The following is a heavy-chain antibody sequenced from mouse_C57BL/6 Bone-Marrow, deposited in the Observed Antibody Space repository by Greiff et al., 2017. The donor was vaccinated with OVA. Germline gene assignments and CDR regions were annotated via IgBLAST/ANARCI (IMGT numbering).Heavy chain of an antibody. CDR1: GYTFTDYE. CDR3: TRPPFTTVVEDAMDY. Sequence: QVQLQQSGAELVRPGASVTLSCKASGYTFTDYEMHWVKQTPVHGLEWIGAIDPETGGTAYNQKFKGKAILTADKSSSTAYMELRCLTSEDSAVYYCTRPPFTTVVEDAMDYWCQGTSVTVSS. J-gene: IGHJ4*01. V-gene: IGHV1-15*01. CDR2: IDPETGGT. D-gene: IGHD1-1*01.